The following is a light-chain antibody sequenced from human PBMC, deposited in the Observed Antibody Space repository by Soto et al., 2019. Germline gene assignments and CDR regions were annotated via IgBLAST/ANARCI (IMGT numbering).Light chain of an antibody. Sequence: EIVLTQSPGTLSLSPWERATLSCRASESISSTNLGWYQQKPGQAPRLLIYAASSRATGIPVRFSGSGSGTSFTLTISRLEPEDFAVYYCQQYGSSLITFGQGTRLEIK. V-gene: IGKV3-20*01. CDR1: ESISSTN. CDR3: QQYGSSLIT. J-gene: IGKJ5*01. CDR2: AAS.